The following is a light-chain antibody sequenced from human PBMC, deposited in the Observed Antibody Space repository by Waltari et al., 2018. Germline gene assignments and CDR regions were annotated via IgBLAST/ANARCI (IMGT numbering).Light chain of an antibody. CDR1: SSDVGSYNL. CDR3: CSYAGSSTFVV. J-gene: IGLJ2*01. V-gene: IGLV2-23*02. Sequence: QSALTQPASVSGSPGQSITISCTGTSSDVGSYNLVSCYQQHPGKAPKLMIYEVSKRPSGASKRFSGSKSGNTSSLTISGLQAEDEADYYCCSYAGSSTFVVFGGGTKLTVL. CDR2: EVS.